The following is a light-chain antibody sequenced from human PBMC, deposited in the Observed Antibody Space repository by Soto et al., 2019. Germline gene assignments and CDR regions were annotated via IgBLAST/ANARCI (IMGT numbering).Light chain of an antibody. J-gene: IGKJ5*01. CDR1: QDISGA. CDR3: QQFNSYPIT. Sequence: AIQLTQSPSSLSASVGDRVTITCRASQDISGALAWYQQKQGKAPKILPYDVSTLESGVPSRFCGSSSGTDVTLTISSRQPVDFATDYCQQFNSYPITFGQGTRLEIK. V-gene: IGKV1-13*02. CDR2: DVS.